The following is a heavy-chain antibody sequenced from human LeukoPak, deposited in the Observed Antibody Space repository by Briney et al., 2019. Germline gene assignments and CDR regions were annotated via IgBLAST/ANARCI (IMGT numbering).Heavy chain of an antibody. V-gene: IGHV3-33*01. J-gene: IGHJ4*02. CDR1: GFTFSSYG. CDR3: ASDSSGYYYYDY. Sequence: PGRSLRLSCAASGFTFSSYGMHWVRQAPGKGLEWVAVIWYDGSNKYYADSVKGRFTISRDNSKNTLYLQRNSLRAEDTAVYYCASDSSGYYYYDYWGQGTLVTVSS. CDR2: IWYDGSNK. D-gene: IGHD3-22*01.